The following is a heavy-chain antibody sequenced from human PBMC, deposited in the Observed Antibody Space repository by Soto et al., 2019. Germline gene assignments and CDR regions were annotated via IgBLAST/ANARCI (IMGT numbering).Heavy chain of an antibody. CDR1: GFTFSSYA. Sequence: QVQLVESGGGVVQPGRSLRLSCAASGFTFSSYAMHWVRQAPGKGLGWVAVISYDGSNKYYADSVKGRFTISRDNSKNTLYLQMNSLRAEDTAVYYCARVPSSSGRAHFDSWGQGTLVTVSS. V-gene: IGHV3-30-3*01. CDR3: ARVPSSSGRAHFDS. CDR2: ISYDGSNK. D-gene: IGHD2-15*01. J-gene: IGHJ4*02.